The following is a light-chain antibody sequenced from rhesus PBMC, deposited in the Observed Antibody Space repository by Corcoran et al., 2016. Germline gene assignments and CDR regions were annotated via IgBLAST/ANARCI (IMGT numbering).Light chain of an antibody. CDR2: EIS. Sequence: QAAPTQSPSVSGSPGQSVTISCTGTNSDIGGYNRVSWYQQHPDKAPKLMIYEISQRPSGVSDRFSGSKSGNTASLTSSGLQADDETDYYCSSYASSNTYIFGAGTRLTVL. CDR3: SSYASSNTYI. CDR1: NSDIGGYNR. J-gene: IGLJ1*01. V-gene: IGLV2-13*03.